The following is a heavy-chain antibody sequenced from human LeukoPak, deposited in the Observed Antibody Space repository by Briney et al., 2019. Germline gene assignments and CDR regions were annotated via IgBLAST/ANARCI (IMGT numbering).Heavy chain of an antibody. Sequence: GGSLRLSCAASGLTFRTYAMSWVRQAPGKGLEWVSTISGSGGSTYYADSVKGRFTISRDNSKNTLYLQMNSLRAEDTAVYYCAKGKGDRYCSGGSCYTTYYYYYMDVWGKGTTVTISS. D-gene: IGHD2-15*01. V-gene: IGHV3-23*01. CDR3: AKGKGDRYCSGGSCYTTYYYYYMDV. CDR2: ISGSGGST. J-gene: IGHJ6*03. CDR1: GLTFRTYA.